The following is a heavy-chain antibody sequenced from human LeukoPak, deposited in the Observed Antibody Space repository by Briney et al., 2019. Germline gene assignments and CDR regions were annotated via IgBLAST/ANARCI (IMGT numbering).Heavy chain of an antibody. J-gene: IGHJ5*02. V-gene: IGHV4-4*02. D-gene: IGHD2-15*01. CDR3: ARGPPRTPRYCSGGSCYSSGGWFDP. CDR2: IYHSGST. CDR1: GGSISSSNW. Sequence: SETLSLTCAVSGGSISSSNWWSWVRQPPGKGLEWIGEIYHSGSTNYNPSLKSRVTISVDKSKNQFSLKLSSVTAADTAVYYCARGPPRTPRYCSGGSCYSSGGWFDPWGQGTLVTVSS.